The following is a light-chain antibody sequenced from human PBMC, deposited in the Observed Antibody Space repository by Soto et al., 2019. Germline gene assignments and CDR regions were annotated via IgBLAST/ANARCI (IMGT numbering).Light chain of an antibody. Sequence: EIVLTQSPGTLSMSAGERATLSCRASQSVTSSYLAWYQQKPGQAPRLLIYGASIRAIGIPDRFSGSGSGTDFTLTITRLGPEYFAVYYCQQYDTSPWTFGQGTKVEIK. CDR1: QSVTSSY. V-gene: IGKV3-20*01. CDR3: QQYDTSPWT. J-gene: IGKJ1*01. CDR2: GAS.